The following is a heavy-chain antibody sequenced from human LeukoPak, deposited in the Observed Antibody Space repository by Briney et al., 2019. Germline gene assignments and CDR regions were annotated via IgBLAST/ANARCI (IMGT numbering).Heavy chain of an antibody. CDR3: AKGVFGPRSTSFADF. J-gene: IGHJ4*02. CDR1: GFTFSSYG. CDR2: ISYDGSNK. V-gene: IGHV3-30*18. Sequence: PGRSLRLSCAASGFTFSSYGMHWVRQAPGKGLEWVAVISYDGSNKYYADSVKGRFTISRDNSKNTLYLQMNSLRAEDTAVYYCAKGVFGPRSTSFADFWGQGTLVTVSS. D-gene: IGHD3-10*01.